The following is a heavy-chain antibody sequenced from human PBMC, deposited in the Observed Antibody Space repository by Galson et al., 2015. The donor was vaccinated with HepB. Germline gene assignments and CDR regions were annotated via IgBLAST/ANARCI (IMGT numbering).Heavy chain of an antibody. CDR2: ISRDGDNT. V-gene: IGHV3-23*01. CDR3: GRGTTAPDY. CDR1: GFTFTSYG. J-gene: IGHJ4*02. D-gene: IGHD2/OR15-2a*01. Sequence: SLRLSCAASGFTFTSYGMSWVRQAPGKGLECVSAISRDGDNTDYADYVKGRFTVSRDSSTNTLYLQMSGLRADDTAIYYCGRGTTAPDYWGQGTLVTVSS.